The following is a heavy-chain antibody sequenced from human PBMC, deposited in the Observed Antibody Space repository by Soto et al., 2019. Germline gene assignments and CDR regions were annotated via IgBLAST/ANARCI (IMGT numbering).Heavy chain of an antibody. Sequence: ASVKVSCKASGGTFSSYAISWVRQAPGQGLEWMGGIIPIFGTANYAQKFQGRVTITADKSTSTAYMELSSLRSEDTAVYYCARGYCSSTSCYVYYYYYGMDVWGQGTTVTVSS. J-gene: IGHJ6*02. CDR3: ARGYCSSTSCYVYYYYYGMDV. D-gene: IGHD2-2*01. CDR2: IIPIFGTA. CDR1: GGTFSSYA. V-gene: IGHV1-69*06.